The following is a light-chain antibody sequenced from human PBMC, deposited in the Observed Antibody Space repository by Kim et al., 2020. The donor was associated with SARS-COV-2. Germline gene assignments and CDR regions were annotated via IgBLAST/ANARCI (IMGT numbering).Light chain of an antibody. CDR3: QQYNNWASLT. CDR1: QSVSSN. J-gene: IGKJ4*01. Sequence: EIVMTQSPATLSVSPGERATLSCRASQSVSSNLAWYQQKPGQAPRLLIYGASTRATGIPARFSGSGSGTEFTLTISSLQSEDFAVYYCQQYNNWASLTFGGGTKVDI. V-gene: IGKV3-15*01. CDR2: GAS.